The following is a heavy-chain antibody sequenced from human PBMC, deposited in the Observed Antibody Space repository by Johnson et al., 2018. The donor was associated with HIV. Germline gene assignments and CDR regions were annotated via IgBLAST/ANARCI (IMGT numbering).Heavy chain of an antibody. J-gene: IGHJ3*01. CDR1: GFTFSSYA. CDR3: ARDGRDLVTRGSFDV. CDR2: IFSVGDV. D-gene: IGHD3-9*01. Sequence: QVQLVESGGGVVQPGRSLRLSCAASGFTFSSYAMHWVRQAPGKGLEWVSVIFSVGDVYYADSVKGRFTISRDNSKNMVYLQMNSLRPEDTAVYYCARDGRDLVTRGSFDVWCQGTVVTVSS. V-gene: IGHV3-30*14.